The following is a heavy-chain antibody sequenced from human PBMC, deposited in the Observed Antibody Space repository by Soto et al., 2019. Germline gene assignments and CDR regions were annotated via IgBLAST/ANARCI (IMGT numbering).Heavy chain of an antibody. CDR3: ARSTEAPRVLRFLEWPD. V-gene: IGHV1-18*01. CDR2: ISAYNGNT. D-gene: IGHD3-3*01. Sequence: QVQLVQSGAEVKKPGASVKVSCKASGYTFTSYGISWVRQAPGQGLEWMGWISAYNGNTNYAQKLQGRVTMTTDTSTSTAYMELRSLRSDDTAVDYCARSTEAPRVLRFLEWPDWGQGTLVTVSS. J-gene: IGHJ1*01. CDR1: GYTFTSYG.